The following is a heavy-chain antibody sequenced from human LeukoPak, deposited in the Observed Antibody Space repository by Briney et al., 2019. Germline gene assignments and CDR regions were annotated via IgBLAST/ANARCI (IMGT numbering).Heavy chain of an antibody. CDR2: IIPIFGTA. CDR3: ARCQYYYHSSGYRPVYYYYYMDV. CDR1: GGTFSSYA. J-gene: IGHJ6*03. D-gene: IGHD3-22*01. Sequence: SVKVSCKASGGTFSSYAISWVRQAPGHGLEWMGGIIPIFGTAKYAQKFQGRVTITADESTSTAYMELSSLRSEDTAVYYCARCQYYYHSSGYRPVYYYYYMDVWGKGTTVTVSS. V-gene: IGHV1-69*13.